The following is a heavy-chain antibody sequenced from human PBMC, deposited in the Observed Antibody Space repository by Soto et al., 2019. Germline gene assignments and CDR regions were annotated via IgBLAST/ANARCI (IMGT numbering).Heavy chain of an antibody. CDR1: GDSISSGPYY. CDR3: ARSTGTATDFYYYYMDV. J-gene: IGHJ6*03. V-gene: IGHV4-31*03. CDR2: IYYRGNT. Sequence: QVQLQQSGPGLVKPSQTLSLTCTVSGDSISSGPYYWSWIRQHPGKGLEWLGYIYYRGNTYYNPSLKSRLTISVDTSKNQFSLNLSSVTVADTAVYYCARSTGTATDFYYYYMDVWGKGTTVTVSS. D-gene: IGHD4-4*01.